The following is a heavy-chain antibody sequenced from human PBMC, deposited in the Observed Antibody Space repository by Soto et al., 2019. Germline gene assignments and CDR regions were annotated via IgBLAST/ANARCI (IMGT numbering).Heavy chain of an antibody. D-gene: IGHD3-10*01. CDR3: ARGCIPGEQYYYGMDV. V-gene: IGHV4-4*02. CDR2: IYHSGST. Sequence: QVQLQESGPGLVKPSGTLSLTCAVSGGSISSSNWWSWVRQPPGKGLEWIGEIYHSGSTNYNPSLKSRVTISVEKPKNQFPRRLGSVPAPDTAVYYCARGCIPGEQYYYGMDVWGKGTTVTVSS. CDR1: GGSISSSNW. J-gene: IGHJ6*04.